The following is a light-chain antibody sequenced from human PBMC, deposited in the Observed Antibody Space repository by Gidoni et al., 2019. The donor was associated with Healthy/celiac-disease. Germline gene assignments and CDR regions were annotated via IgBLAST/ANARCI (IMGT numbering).Light chain of an antibody. CDR2: DAS. CDR3: QQRSNGPLT. CDR1: QSVSSY. Sequence: IVLTQSPATLSLSPAERATLSCRPSQSVSSYLAWYQQKPGQAPRLLTYDASNSAPGIPARFSGSGSGTDFTLTISSLEPEDFAVYYCQQRSNGPLTFGGGTKVEIK. V-gene: IGKV3-11*01. J-gene: IGKJ4*01.